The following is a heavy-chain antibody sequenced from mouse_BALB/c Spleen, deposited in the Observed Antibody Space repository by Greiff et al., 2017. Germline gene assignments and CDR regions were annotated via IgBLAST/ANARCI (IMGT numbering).Heavy chain of an antibody. CDR1: GFTFSSYA. V-gene: IGHV5-9-3*01. Sequence: EVQLVESGGGLVKPGGSLKLSCAASGFTFSSYAMSWVRQTPEKRLEWVATISSGGSYTYYPDSVKGRFTISRDNAKNTLYLQMSSLRSEDTAMYYCARVGFAYWGQGTLVTVSA. CDR2: ISSGGSYT. CDR3: ARVGFAY. J-gene: IGHJ3*01.